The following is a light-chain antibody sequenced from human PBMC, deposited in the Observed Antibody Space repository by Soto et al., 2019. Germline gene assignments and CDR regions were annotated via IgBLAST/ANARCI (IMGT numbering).Light chain of an antibody. J-gene: IGKJ1*01. CDR3: QQYRSWPRT. CDR1: QSVDIN. V-gene: IGKV3-15*01. CDR2: GAS. Sequence: EIVLTQSPATLSVSPVERVTLSCRASQSVDINLAWYQQKPGQAPRLLIYGASTRATDMPGRFSGRGAGAEFTLTISSLQSEDFAVYYCQQYRSWPRTFGQGTKVEIK.